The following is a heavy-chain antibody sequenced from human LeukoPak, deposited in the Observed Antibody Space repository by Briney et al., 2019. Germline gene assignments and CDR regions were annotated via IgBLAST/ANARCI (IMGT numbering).Heavy chain of an antibody. CDR2: INTDGSST. CDR1: GFTFSSYW. Sequence: GSLRLSCAASGFTFSSYWMHWVRQAPGKGLVWVSRINTDGSSTNYADSVKGRFTISRDNAKNTVYLQMNSLRAEDTAVYYCTRFLFYYDSSGYYDYFDYWGQGTLVTVSS. CDR3: TRFLFYYDSSGYYDYFDY. J-gene: IGHJ4*02. D-gene: IGHD3-22*01. V-gene: IGHV3-74*01.